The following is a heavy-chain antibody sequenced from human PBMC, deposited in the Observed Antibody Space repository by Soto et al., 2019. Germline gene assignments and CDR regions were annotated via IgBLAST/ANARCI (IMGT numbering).Heavy chain of an antibody. CDR2: IIPIFGTA. Sequence: ASVKVSCKASGGTFSSYAISWVRQAPGQGLEWMGGIIPIFGTANYAQKFQGRVTITADESTSTAYMELSSLRSEDTAVYYCARDCGYSYGYDYYYGMDVWGQGTTVTVSS. V-gene: IGHV1-69*13. D-gene: IGHD5-18*01. CDR1: GGTFSSYA. J-gene: IGHJ6*02. CDR3: ARDCGYSYGYDYYYGMDV.